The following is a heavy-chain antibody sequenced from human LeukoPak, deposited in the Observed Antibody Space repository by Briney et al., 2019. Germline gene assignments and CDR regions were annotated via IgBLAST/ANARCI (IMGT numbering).Heavy chain of an antibody. J-gene: IGHJ5*02. CDR2: VSYRGDT. D-gene: IGHD6-19*01. V-gene: IGHV4-39*07. Sequence: SETLSLTCAVSGGSISINDYFWAWIRQSPGKGLEWIGSVSYRGDTYYNPSLQSRITMSVDTSKNQFSLKLSSVTAADTAVYYCARGLGSGWYNWFDPWGQGTLVTVSS. CDR1: GGSISINDYF. CDR3: ARGLGSGWYNWFDP.